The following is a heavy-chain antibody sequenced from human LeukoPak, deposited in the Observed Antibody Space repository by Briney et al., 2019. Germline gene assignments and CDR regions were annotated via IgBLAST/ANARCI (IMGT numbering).Heavy chain of an antibody. D-gene: IGHD3-10*01. CDR3: ARNAMVRGVITYYYYMDV. J-gene: IGHJ6*03. Sequence: GESLKISCKGSGYSFTSYWIGWVRQMPGKGLEWMGIIYPGDSDTRYSPSFQGQVTISADKSISTAYLQWSSLKASDTAMYYCARNAMVRGVITYYYYMDVWGKGTTVTVSS. V-gene: IGHV5-51*01. CDR1: GYSFTSYW. CDR2: IYPGDSDT.